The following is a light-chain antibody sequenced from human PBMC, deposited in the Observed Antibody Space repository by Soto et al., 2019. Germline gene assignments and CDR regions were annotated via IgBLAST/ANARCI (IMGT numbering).Light chain of an antibody. J-gene: IGKJ1*01. CDR2: AAS. V-gene: IGKV3-20*01. CDR3: QQYGSSPRT. CDR1: RSVSSSY. Sequence: EIVLTQTPGTLSLSPGDRATLSCRASRSVSSSYLAWYQQKPGQAPRLLIYAASSRATGIPDRFSGSGSGADFTLAISRLEPEDFAVYYCQQYGSSPRTFGQGTKVEIK.